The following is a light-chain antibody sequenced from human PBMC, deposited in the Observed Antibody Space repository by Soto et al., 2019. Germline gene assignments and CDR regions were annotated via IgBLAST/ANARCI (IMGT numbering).Light chain of an antibody. J-gene: IGLJ1*01. CDR3: GTWDDSLVSYV. V-gene: IGLV1-51*01. Sequence: QSALTQPPSVSAAPGQRVIISCSGSSTNIGDNYVSWYQHLPGTAPKLVVYDNDRRPSELPSRFSGSKSGTSATLVITGLQTGDEADYYCGTWDDSLVSYVFGAGTKV. CDR1: STNIGDNY. CDR2: DND.